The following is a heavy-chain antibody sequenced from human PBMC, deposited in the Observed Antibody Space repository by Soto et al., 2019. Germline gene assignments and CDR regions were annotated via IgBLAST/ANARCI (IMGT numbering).Heavy chain of an antibody. Sequence: PGGSLRLSCVASGFTFSSYGMHWVRQAPGKGLEWVAVIWYDGSNKYYADSVKGRFTISRDNSKNTLYLQMNSLRAEDTAVYYCAALVGATPRPNNWGQGTLVTVSS. CDR3: AALVGATPRPNN. J-gene: IGHJ4*02. CDR2: IWYDGSNK. V-gene: IGHV3-33*01. D-gene: IGHD1-26*01. CDR1: GFTFSSYG.